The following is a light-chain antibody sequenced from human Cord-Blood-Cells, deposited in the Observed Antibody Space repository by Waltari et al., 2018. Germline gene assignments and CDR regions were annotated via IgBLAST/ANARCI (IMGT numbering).Light chain of an antibody. J-gene: IGKJ1*01. Sequence: DLQLTQSPSFLSASVGDRVTISLRASQGIRNDLGWYQLKPGKAPKSLIYGASSLQSGVPSRFSDRESATEFTHTITSLHPEDFATYYYLQHNGNPWTFGQGSKVEIK. CDR2: GAS. CDR1: QGIRND. CDR3: LQHNGNPWT. V-gene: IGKV1-17*01.